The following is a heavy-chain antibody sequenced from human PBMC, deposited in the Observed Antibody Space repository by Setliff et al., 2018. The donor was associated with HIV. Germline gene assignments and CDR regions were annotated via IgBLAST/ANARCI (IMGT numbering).Heavy chain of an antibody. V-gene: IGHV4-39*07. CDR2: IYYSGST. CDR3: TRRGADSYYPRPLDV. CDR1: GGSFSSDSYY. J-gene: IGHJ6*04. Sequence: PSETLSLTCSVSGGSFSSDSYYWGWIRQFPGKGLEWIGSIYYSGSTYNHPSLKSRVTISVDTSKNQFSLRLNSVTAADTAIYYCTRRGADSYYPRPLDVWGKGTTVTVSS. D-gene: IGHD3-10*01.